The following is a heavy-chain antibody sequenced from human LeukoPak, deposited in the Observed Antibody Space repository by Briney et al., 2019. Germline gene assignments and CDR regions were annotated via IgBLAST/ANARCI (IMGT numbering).Heavy chain of an antibody. CDR1: GFTFSDYY. V-gene: IGHV3-11*04. Sequence: GGSLRLSCAASGFTFSDYYMSWIRQAPGKGLEWVSYISSSSDTIYYADSVKGRFTISRDNAKNSLYLQMSSLSAEDTAVYYCARTTEGGYTYNYFYYYYMDVWGKGTTVTISS. CDR3: ARTTEGGYTYNYFYYYYMDV. CDR2: ISSSSDTI. D-gene: IGHD5-18*01. J-gene: IGHJ6*03.